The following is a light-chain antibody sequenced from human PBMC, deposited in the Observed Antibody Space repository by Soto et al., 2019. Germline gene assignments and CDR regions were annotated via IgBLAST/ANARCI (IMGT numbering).Light chain of an antibody. V-gene: IGLV2-11*01. Sequence: NQPHAVCWSPGQAVSIVCSGTRKYFGGYNSVSWYQRHPGKAPKLIIYDVTKRPSGVPDRFSGSKSGDTASRTISGLQSEDEAEYYCCSYAGTHTFVIFGAGTKVNVL. J-gene: IGLJ2*01. CDR3: CSYAGTHTFVI. CDR1: RKYFGGYNS. CDR2: DVT.